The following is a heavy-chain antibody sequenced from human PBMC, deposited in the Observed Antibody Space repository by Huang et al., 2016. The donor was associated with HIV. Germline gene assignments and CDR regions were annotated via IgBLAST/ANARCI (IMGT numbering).Heavy chain of an antibody. J-gene: IGHJ4*02. D-gene: IGHD3-22*01. CDR1: GVPISSGGFF. V-gene: IGHV4-30-4*08. Sequence: QVRLQESGPGLVRPSQTLALTCTVSGVPISSGGFFWTWVRRPPERGLEWIGYSYYTGTTHYNPSLKGRLTISVDLSKNQFHLKVNSVTAADTAVYYCARAPYDSRGFYWWGQGTLVTVSS. CDR2: SYYTGTT. CDR3: ARAPYDSRGFYW.